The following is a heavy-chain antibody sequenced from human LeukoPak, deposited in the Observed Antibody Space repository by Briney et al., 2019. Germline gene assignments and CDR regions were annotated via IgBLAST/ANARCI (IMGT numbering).Heavy chain of an antibody. CDR2: IIPIFGTA. J-gene: IGHJ4*02. CDR3: ARAFKGDFWSGFYYFDY. V-gene: IGHV1-69*13. CDR1: GGTFSSYA. D-gene: IGHD3-3*01. Sequence: VASVKVSCKASGGTFSSYAISWVRQAPGQGLEWMGGIIPIFGTANYAQKFQGRVTVTADESTSTAYMELSSLRSEDTAVYYCARAFKGDFWSGFYYFDYWGQGTLVTVSS.